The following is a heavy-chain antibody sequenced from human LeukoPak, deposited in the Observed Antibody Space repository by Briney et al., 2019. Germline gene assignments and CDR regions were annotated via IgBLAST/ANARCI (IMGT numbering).Heavy chain of an antibody. Sequence: GESLKISCKGSGYSFTNYWIGWVRQMPGKGLEWMGIIYPGDSDSRYSPSFQGQVTISADKSISTAYLQWSSLKASDTAMYYCARRTSSSWYEYYFDYWGQGTLVTVSS. D-gene: IGHD6-13*01. CDR1: GYSFTNYW. CDR3: ARRTSSSWYEYYFDY. CDR2: IYPGDSDS. J-gene: IGHJ4*02. V-gene: IGHV5-51*01.